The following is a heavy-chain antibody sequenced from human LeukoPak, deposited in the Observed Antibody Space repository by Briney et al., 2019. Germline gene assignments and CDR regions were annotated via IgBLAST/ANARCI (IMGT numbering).Heavy chain of an antibody. V-gene: IGHV4-31*03. CDR1: GGSISSGGYY. D-gene: IGHD4-17*01. CDR3: ARDSFNLKTTVTTVFDWFDP. CDR2: IYYSGST. J-gene: IGHJ5*02. Sequence: SETLSLTCTVSGGSISSGGYYWSWIRQHPGKGLEWIGYIYYSGSTYYNPSLKSRVTMSVDTSKNQFSLKLSSVTAADTAVYYCARDSFNLKTTVTTVFDWFDPWGQGTLVTVSS.